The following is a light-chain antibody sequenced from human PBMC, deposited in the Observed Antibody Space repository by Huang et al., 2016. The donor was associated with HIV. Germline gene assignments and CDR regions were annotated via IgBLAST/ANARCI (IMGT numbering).Light chain of an antibody. CDR3: QQYDESPFN. CDR1: QSVTIKY. J-gene: IGKJ3*01. CDR2: GAS. V-gene: IGKV3-20*01. Sequence: EIVLTQSPGTLSFSPGESATLSCRASQSVTIKYLAWYQQKTGQSPRHLIYGASSRATGIPDRFSGSGSGTDFTLTISRLEPEDFAVYYCQQYDESPFNFGPGTKVDIK.